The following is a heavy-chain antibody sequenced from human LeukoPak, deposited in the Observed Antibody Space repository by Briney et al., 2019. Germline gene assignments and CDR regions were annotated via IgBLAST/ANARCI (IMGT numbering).Heavy chain of an antibody. V-gene: IGHV3-53*01. CDR3: ATAYCGGDCYSTDAFDI. CDR2: IYSGGST. CDR1: GFTVSSNY. Sequence: GGSLRLSCAASGFTVSSNYMSWVRQAPGKGLEWVSVIYSGGSTYYADSVKGRFTISRDNSKNTLYLQMNSLRAEDTAVYYCATAYCGGDCYSTDAFDIWGQGTMATVSS. J-gene: IGHJ3*02. D-gene: IGHD2-21*02.